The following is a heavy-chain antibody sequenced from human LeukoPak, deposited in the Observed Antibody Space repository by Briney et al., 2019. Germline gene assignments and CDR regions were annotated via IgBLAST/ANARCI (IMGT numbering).Heavy chain of an antibody. CDR3: ARLRQGGWYSYFDY. V-gene: IGHV4-39*01. CDR2: IYYSGST. Sequence: PSETLSLTCTVPGGSISSSSYYWGWIRQPPGKGLEWIGSIYYSGSTYYNPSLKSRVTISVDTSKNQFSLKLSSVTAADTAVYYCARLRQGGWYSYFDYWGQGTLVTVSS. J-gene: IGHJ4*02. CDR1: GGSISSSSYY. D-gene: IGHD6-19*01.